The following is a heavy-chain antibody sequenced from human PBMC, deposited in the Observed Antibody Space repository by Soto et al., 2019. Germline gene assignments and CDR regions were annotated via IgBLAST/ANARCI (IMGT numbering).Heavy chain of an antibody. V-gene: IGHV3-66*01. CDR2: IYTGGGT. D-gene: IGHD5-18*01. Sequence: EVQLVESGGGLVQPGGSLRLSCAASGFTVSSNYMKWVRQAPGKGLEWVSVIYTGGGTYYADSVKGRFTISRDNSKNTLYLQMNSLRAEDSAVYYCARGLRGSSSWTYSMDVWGQGTTVTVSS. CDR3: ARGLRGSSSWTYSMDV. J-gene: IGHJ6*02. CDR1: GFTVSSNY.